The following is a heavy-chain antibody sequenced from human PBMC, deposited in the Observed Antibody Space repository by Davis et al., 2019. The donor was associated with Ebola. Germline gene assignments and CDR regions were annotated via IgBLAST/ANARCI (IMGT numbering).Heavy chain of an antibody. CDR1: GGSVSSGSYY. Sequence: SETLSLTCTVSGGSVSSGSYYWSWIRQPPGKGLEWIGYIYSSGITNYNPSLKSRVTISIDTSESQLSLKLSSVTAADTAVYYCAREDASSTSADYWGQGILVTVSS. CDR3: AREDASSTSADY. J-gene: IGHJ4*02. V-gene: IGHV4-61*01. CDR2: IYSSGIT. D-gene: IGHD2-15*01.